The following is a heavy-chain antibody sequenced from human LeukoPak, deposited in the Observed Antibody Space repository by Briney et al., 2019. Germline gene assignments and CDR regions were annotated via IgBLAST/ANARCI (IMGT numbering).Heavy chain of an antibody. J-gene: IGHJ5*02. CDR1: GLSFGNYW. Sequence: PGGSLRLSCVASGLSFGNYWMDWVRQAPGKGLEWVGNIKQDGSEKYYVDSVKGRFTISRDNAKNSLYLDMNNLRVEDTAIYYCTRDFDPWGQGTLVTVSS. CDR3: TRDFDP. CDR2: IKQDGSEK. V-gene: IGHV3-7*01.